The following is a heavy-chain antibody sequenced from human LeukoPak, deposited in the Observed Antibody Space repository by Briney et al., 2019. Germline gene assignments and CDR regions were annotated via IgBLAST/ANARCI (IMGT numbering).Heavy chain of an antibody. J-gene: IGHJ4*02. CDR1: GYTFTSYG. CDR3: AREGDIVVVPAALDY. D-gene: IGHD2-2*01. V-gene: IGHV1-18*01. CDR2: ISAYNGNT. Sequence: GASVKVSCKASGYTFTSYGISWGRQAPGQGLEWMGWISAYNGNTNYAQKLQGRVTMTTDTSTSTAYMELRSLRSDDTAVYYCAREGDIVVVPAALDYWGQGTLVTVSS.